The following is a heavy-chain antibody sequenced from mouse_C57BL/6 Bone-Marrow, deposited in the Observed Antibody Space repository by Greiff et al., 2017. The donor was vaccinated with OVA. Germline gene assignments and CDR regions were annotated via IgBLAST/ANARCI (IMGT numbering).Heavy chain of an antibody. CDR2: INPNNGGT. J-gene: IGHJ4*01. V-gene: IGHV1-26*01. CDR3: ARYGYDYYAMDY. Sequence: VQLQQSGPELVKPGASVKISCKASGYTFTDYYMNWVKQSHGKSLEWIGDINPNNGGTSYNQKFKGKATLTVDKSSSTAYMELSSLTSEDSAVYYCARYGYDYYAMDYWGQGTSVTVSS. D-gene: IGHD2-2*01. CDR1: GYTFTDYY.